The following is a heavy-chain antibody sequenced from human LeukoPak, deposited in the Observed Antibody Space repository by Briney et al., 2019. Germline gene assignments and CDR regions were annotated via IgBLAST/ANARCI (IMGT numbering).Heavy chain of an antibody. V-gene: IGHV3-48*03. D-gene: IGHD4-17*01. CDR3: ARSYGDYTPIDY. CDR1: GFNFNNYE. Sequence: GGSLRLSCAASGFNFNNYEMNWVRQAPEKGLEWVSFISSRGSTIYYSDSVKGRFTISRDNAKNSLYLQMNNLRAEDTAVYYCARSYGDYTPIDYWGQGTLVTVSS. CDR2: ISSRGSTI. J-gene: IGHJ4*02.